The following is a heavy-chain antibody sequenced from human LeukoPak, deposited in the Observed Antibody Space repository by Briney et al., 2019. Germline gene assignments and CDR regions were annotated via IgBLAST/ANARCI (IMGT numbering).Heavy chain of an antibody. CDR1: GGSFSSYY. CDR3: ARVDCSGGSCYSFDY. V-gene: IGHV4-59*01. Sequence: PSGTLSLTCTVSGGSFSSYYWNWIRQPPGKGLEWMGYIYYSGSTNCNPSLKSRVTISVDTSKNQFSLKLSSVTAADTAVYYCARVDCSGGSCYSFDYWGQGTLVTVSS. CDR2: IYYSGST. J-gene: IGHJ4*02. D-gene: IGHD2-15*01.